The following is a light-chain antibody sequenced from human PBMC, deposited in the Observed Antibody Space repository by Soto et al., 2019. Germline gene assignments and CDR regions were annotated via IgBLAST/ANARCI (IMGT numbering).Light chain of an antibody. CDR2: SAS. Sequence: EIVMTQSPATLSVSPGERATLSCRASQSVSSNLAWYQQNPGQAPRLLIYSASTRATGIPARFSGSGSGTEFTLTISSLQSVDFAVYYCQQYTNWPPSTLGQGTKVDIK. V-gene: IGKV3-15*01. CDR1: QSVSSN. J-gene: IGKJ1*01. CDR3: QQYTNWPPST.